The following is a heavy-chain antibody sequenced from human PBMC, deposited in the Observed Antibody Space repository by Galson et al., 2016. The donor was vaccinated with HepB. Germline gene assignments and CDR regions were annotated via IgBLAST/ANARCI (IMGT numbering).Heavy chain of an antibody. Sequence: SCAVSGFTFSSYAMSWFRQAPGKGLEWVSSITGSGGRSDFADSVKGRFTISRDNSKNILFLQMNNLGAEDTAVYYCAKGYNILTGLIDYWGRGTLVTVSS. CDR1: GFTFSSYA. D-gene: IGHD3-9*01. CDR3: AKGYNILTGLIDY. V-gene: IGHV3-23*01. J-gene: IGHJ4*02. CDR2: ITGSGGRS.